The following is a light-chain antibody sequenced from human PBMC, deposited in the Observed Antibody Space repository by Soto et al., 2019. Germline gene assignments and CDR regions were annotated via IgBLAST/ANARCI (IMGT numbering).Light chain of an antibody. V-gene: IGLV2-14*03. Sequence: QSALTQPASVSGSPGQSITISCTVTSSDVGLYTYVSWYQQHPGKAPKVIIYDVTNRPSGVSDRFSGSKSGNTASLTISGLQAEDEADYYCSSYTGTNKDVFGGGTKLTVL. J-gene: IGLJ2*01. CDR3: SSYTGTNKDV. CDR2: DVT. CDR1: SSDVGLYTY.